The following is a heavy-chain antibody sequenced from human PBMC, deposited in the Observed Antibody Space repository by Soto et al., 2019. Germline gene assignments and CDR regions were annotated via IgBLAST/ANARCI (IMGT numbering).Heavy chain of an antibody. V-gene: IGHV3-23*01. J-gene: IGHJ3*02. CDR1: GFTFSSYA. CDR3: AKDQYGSGSYHHDAFDI. Sequence: GGSLRLSCAASGFTFSSYAMSWVRQAPGKGLEWVSAISGSGGSTYYADSVKGRFTISRDNSKNTLYLQMNSLRAEDTAVYYCAKDQYGSGSYHHDAFDIWGQGTMVTV. D-gene: IGHD3-10*01. CDR2: ISGSGGST.